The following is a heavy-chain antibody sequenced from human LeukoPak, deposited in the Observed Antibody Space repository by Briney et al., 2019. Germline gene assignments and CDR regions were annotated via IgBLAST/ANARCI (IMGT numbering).Heavy chain of an antibody. V-gene: IGHV1-18*01. CDR2: ITAAHKDT. Sequence: ASMKVSCKASGYTFTKYGISWVRQAPGQGLEWVGGITAAHKDTSYAQKFQGRVTVTTDTSTNTASTELRSLRSDDTAVYYCAISYNYDSSPYFDEAFDIWGQGTEVTVSS. D-gene: IGHD3-22*01. CDR1: GYTFTKYG. J-gene: IGHJ3*02. CDR3: AISYNYDSSPYFDEAFDI.